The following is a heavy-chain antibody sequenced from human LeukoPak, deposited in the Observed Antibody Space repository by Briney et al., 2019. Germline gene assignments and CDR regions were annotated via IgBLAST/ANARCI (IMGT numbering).Heavy chain of an antibody. CDR3: TGDPTYYDSSGYYYYYYGMDV. CDR2: IRSKAYGGTT. CDR1: GFTFGDYA. D-gene: IGHD3-22*01. V-gene: IGHV3-49*04. Sequence: GGSLRLSCTASGFTFGDYAMSWVRQAPGKGLEWVGFIRSKAYGGTTEYAASVKGRFTISRDDSKSIAYLQMNSLKTEDTAVYYCTGDPTYYDSSGYYYYYYGMDVWGQGTTVTVSS. J-gene: IGHJ6*02.